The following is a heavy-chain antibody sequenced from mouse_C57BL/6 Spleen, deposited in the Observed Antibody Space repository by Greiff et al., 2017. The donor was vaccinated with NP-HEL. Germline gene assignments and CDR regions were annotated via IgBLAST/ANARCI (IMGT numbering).Heavy chain of an antibody. CDR2: ISSGGSYT. CDR1: GFTFSSYG. Sequence: EVHLVESGGDLVKPGGSLKLSCAASGFTFSSYGMSWVRQTPDKRLEWVATISSGGSYTYYPDSVKGRFTISRDNAKNTLYLQMSSLKSEDTAMYYCARQDYGLYYAMDYWGQGTSVTVSS. D-gene: IGHD1-1*01. V-gene: IGHV5-6*01. CDR3: ARQDYGLYYAMDY. J-gene: IGHJ4*01.